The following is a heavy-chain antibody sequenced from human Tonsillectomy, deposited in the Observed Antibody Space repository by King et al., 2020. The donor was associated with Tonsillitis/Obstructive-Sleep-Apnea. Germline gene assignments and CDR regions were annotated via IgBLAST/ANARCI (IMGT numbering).Heavy chain of an antibody. CDR1: GFTFSTYG. CDR2: IWHDGINK. Sequence: VQLVESGGGVVQPGRSLRISCAASGFTFSTYGIHWVRQAPGKGLEWVAIIWHDGINKYYADYVKGRFTISRDNSKNTLYLEMNSLRAEDTAVYYCARDTHYYGSGSYYPRHYYGMDVWGQGTTVTVSS. CDR3: ARDTHYYGSGSYYPRHYYGMDV. D-gene: IGHD3-10*01. V-gene: IGHV3-33*01. J-gene: IGHJ6*02.